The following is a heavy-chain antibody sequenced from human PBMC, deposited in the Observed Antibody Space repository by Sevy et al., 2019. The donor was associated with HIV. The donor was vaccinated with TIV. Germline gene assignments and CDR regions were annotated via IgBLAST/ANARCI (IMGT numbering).Heavy chain of an antibody. CDR1: GGSISSGGYY. CDR2: IYYSGSN. CDR3: ARAYLFDS. Sequence: LRLSCTVSGGSISSGGYYWSWIRQHPGKGLEWIGYIYYSGSNYYNPSLKSRVTISVDTSKNQFSLKLSSVTAADTAVYYCARAYLFDSWGQGTLVTVSS. D-gene: IGHD2-2*02. V-gene: IGHV4-31*03. J-gene: IGHJ5*01.